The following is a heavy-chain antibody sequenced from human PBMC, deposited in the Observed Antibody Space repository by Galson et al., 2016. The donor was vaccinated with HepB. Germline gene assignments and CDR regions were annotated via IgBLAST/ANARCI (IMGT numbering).Heavy chain of an antibody. D-gene: IGHD2/OR15-2a*01. Sequence: SLRLSCAAPGFIFSDAWMTWVRQGPGKGLEWVGRIKSETDGGTTDYNAPVRGRFIISRDDSKNTTYLQMNSLKIEDTAVYYCVSRWDVWGQGTTVTVSS. V-gene: IGHV3-15*01. J-gene: IGHJ6*02. CDR2: IKSETDGGTT. CDR3: VSRWDV. CDR1: GFIFSDAW.